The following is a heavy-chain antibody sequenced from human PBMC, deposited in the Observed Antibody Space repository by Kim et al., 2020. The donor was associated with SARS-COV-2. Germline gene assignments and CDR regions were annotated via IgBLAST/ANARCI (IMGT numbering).Heavy chain of an antibody. J-gene: IGHJ6*01. CDR2: IYYSGST. Sequence: SETLSLTCTVSGGSVSSGSYYWSWIRQPPGKGLEWIGYIYYSGSTNYNPSLKSRVTISVDTSKNQFSLKLSSVTAADTAVYYCARDLVRMVPFGFDGMDV. V-gene: IGHV4-61*01. CDR1: GGSVSSGSYY. CDR3: ARDLVRMVPFGFDGMDV. D-gene: IGHD2-2*01.